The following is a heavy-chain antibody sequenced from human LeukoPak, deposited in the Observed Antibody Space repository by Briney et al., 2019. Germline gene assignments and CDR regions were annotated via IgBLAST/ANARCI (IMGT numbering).Heavy chain of an antibody. CDR2: ISPYNGNT. V-gene: IGHV1-18*01. D-gene: IGHD4-23*01. Sequence: GASVKVSCKASGYTFTSYGISWVRQAPGQGLEWMGWISPYNGNTNSAQKLQGRVTMTTDTSTSTAYMELRSLRSDDTAMYYCARHRDGGNSEANDDWGQGTLVTVSS. J-gene: IGHJ4*02. CDR1: GYTFTSYG. CDR3: ARHRDGGNSEANDD.